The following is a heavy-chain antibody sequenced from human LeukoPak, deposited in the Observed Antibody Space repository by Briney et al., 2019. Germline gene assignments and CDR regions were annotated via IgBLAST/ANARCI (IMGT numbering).Heavy chain of an antibody. V-gene: IGHV3-7*01. D-gene: IGHD5-18*01. CDR3: ARNLGGGYSYAFDY. J-gene: IGHJ4*02. CDR2: IKQDGSEK. CDR1: GFTFSSYW. Sequence: PGGSLRLSCAASGFTFSSYWMHWVRQAPGKGLEWVANIKQDGSEKYYVDSVKGRFTISRDNAKNSLYLQMNSLRAEDTAVYYCARNLGGGYSYAFDYWGQGTLVTVSS.